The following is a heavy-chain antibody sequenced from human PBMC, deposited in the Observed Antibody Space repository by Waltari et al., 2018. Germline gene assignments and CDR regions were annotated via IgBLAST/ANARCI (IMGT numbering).Heavy chain of an antibody. D-gene: IGHD5-18*01. Sequence: QVQLQESGPGLVKPSETLSLTCTVSGDSISGFYWSWIRQSPGKGLEWIGFIYSGGTTYYNPSLKSRATISVDTSKNQFALEISSGTAADTAVYYCARGGYGRFYFDYWGQGTLVTVSS. CDR2: IYSGGTT. V-gene: IGHV4-59*01. CDR3: ARGGYGRFYFDY. J-gene: IGHJ4*02. CDR1: GDSISGFY.